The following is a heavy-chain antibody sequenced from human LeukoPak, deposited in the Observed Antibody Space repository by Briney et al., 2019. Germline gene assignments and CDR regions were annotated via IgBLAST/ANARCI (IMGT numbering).Heavy chain of an antibody. CDR1: GFTFSDYY. Sequence: GGSLRLSCAASGFTFSDYYMNWLRQAPGRGLEWVSYISSSGTTIYYADSVKGRFTISRDNTKNSLYLQMNSLRAEDTAVYYCAKDLGVTTFDYWGQGTLVTVSA. CDR3: AKDLGVTTFDY. CDR2: ISSSGTTI. V-gene: IGHV3-11*01. D-gene: IGHD2-21*02. J-gene: IGHJ4*02.